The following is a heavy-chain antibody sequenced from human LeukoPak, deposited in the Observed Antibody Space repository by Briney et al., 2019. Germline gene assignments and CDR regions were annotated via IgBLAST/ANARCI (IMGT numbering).Heavy chain of an antibody. CDR1: GFTFSSYA. Sequence: GGSLRLSCAASGFTFSSYAMSWVRQAPGKGLEWVSAISGSGGSTYYADSVKGRFTISRDNSKNTLYLQMNSLRAEDTAVYYCATGIPTQWLVREVEYYYYMDVWGKGTTVTISS. D-gene: IGHD6-19*01. V-gene: IGHV3-23*01. J-gene: IGHJ6*03. CDR2: ISGSGGST. CDR3: ATGIPTQWLVREVEYYYYMDV.